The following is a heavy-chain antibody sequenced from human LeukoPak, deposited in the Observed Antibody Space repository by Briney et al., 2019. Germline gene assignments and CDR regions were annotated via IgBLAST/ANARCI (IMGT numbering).Heavy chain of an antibody. CDR1: GGSISSYY. D-gene: IGHD6-13*01. V-gene: IGHV4-59*01. CDR2: IYYSGST. CDR3: ARGQQLLDY. J-gene: IGHJ4*02. Sequence: PSETLSLTCTVSGGSISSYYWSWIRQPPGKGLEWIGYIYYSGSTNYNPSLKSRVTISVDTSKNQFPLKLSSVTAADTAVYYCARGQQLLDYWGQGTLVTVSS.